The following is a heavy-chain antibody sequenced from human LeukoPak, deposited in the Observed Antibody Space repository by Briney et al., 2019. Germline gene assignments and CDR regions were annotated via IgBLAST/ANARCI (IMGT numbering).Heavy chain of an antibody. CDR1: GGTFSSYA. CDR3: ARGKVPAATENRFDP. D-gene: IGHD2-2*01. V-gene: IGHV1-69*05. Sequence: SVKVSCKASGGTFSSYAISWVRQAPGQGLEWMGGIIPIFGTANYAQKFQGRVTITTDESTSTAYMELSSLRSEDTAVYYCARGKVPAATENRFDPWGQGTLVTVSS. J-gene: IGHJ5*02. CDR2: IIPIFGTA.